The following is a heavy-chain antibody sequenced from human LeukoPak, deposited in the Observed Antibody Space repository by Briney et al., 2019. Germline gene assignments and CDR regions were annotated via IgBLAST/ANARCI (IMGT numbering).Heavy chain of an antibody. CDR1: GFTFSSYW. D-gene: IGHD2-2*02. CDR3: ARAFATYPSDV. Sequence: QAGGSLRLSCAASGFTFSSYWMHWVRQAPGKGLMWVSRINGDGSTTNYADSVKGRFTISRDNAKNTLYLQMNSLRAEDTAVYYCARAFATYPSDVWGQGTTVTVSS. CDR2: INGDGSTT. V-gene: IGHV3-74*01. J-gene: IGHJ6*02.